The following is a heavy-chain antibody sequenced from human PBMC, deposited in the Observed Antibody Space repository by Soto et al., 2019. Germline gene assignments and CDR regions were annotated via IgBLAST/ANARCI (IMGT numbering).Heavy chain of an antibody. D-gene: IGHD1-26*01. J-gene: IGHJ4*02. V-gene: IGHV4-4*07. CDR2: VSPSGHT. CDR1: GDFISSYS. Sequence: ETLCLTCAVSGDFISSYSWNWIRQTAGRGLEWIGRVSPSGHTQYRSSFETRVTISVDMSTNQFFLELRYVTAADTAIYYCARESGEKWSYEAYWGQGTQVTVYS. CDR3: ARESGEKWSYEAY.